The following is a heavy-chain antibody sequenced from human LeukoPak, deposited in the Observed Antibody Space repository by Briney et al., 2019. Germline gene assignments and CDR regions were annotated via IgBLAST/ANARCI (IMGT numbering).Heavy chain of an antibody. CDR3: ATICSTSCYGYYMDV. CDR1: GFTFDDYG. CDR2: INWNGGST. D-gene: IGHD2-2*01. J-gene: IGHJ6*03. Sequence: PGGSLRLSCAASGFTFDDYGMSWVRQAPGKGLEWVSGINWNGGSTGYADSVTGRFTISRDNAKNSLSLQMNSLRVEDTAVYYCATICSTSCYGYYMDVWGKGTTVTVSS. V-gene: IGHV3-20*04.